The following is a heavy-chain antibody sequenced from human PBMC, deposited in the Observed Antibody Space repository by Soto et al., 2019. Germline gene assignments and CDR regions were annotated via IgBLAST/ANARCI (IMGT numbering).Heavy chain of an antibody. J-gene: IGHJ4*02. CDR2: INSDGTTT. Sequence: EVQLVESGGGLVQPGGSLRLSCAASGFTFNNFWMYWVRQTPEKGLVWVSGINSDGTTTIYADSVKGRFTISRDNAKNKLYLQMNSLTVEDTAIYYCVREIRWGQGTLVTVSS. CDR1: GFTFNNFW. V-gene: IGHV3-74*01. CDR3: VREIR.